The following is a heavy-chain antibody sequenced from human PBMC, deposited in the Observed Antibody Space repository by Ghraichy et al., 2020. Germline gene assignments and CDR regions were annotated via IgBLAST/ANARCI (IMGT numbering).Heavy chain of an antibody. CDR2: IYYSGST. Sequence: ESLNISCTVSGGSISSSSYYWGWIRQPPGKGLEWIGSIYYSGSTYYNPSLKSRVTISVDTSKNQFSLKLSSVTAADTAVYYCARHFIAVDTFDYWGQGTLVTVSS. CDR3: ARHFIAVDTFDY. CDR1: GGSISSSSYY. V-gene: IGHV4-39*01. D-gene: IGHD6-19*01. J-gene: IGHJ4*02.